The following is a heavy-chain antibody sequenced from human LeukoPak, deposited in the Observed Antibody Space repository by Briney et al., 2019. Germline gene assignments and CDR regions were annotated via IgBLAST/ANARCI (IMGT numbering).Heavy chain of an antibody. V-gene: IGHV1-2*02. CDR2: INPNSGGT. D-gene: IGHD3-3*01. J-gene: IGHJ6*02. Sequence: ASVKVSCKASGYTFTGYYMHWVRQAPGQGLEWMGWINPNSGGTNYAQKFQGRGTMTRDTSISTAYMELSRLRSDDTAVYYCARDSDFWSGYYGMDVWGQGTTVTVSS. CDR1: GYTFTGYY. CDR3: ARDSDFWSGYYGMDV.